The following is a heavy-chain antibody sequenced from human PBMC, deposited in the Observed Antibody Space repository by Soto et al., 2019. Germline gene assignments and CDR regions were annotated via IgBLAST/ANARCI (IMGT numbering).Heavy chain of an antibody. V-gene: IGHV4-34*01. J-gene: IGHJ6*02. CDR3: AKTGSYYYYGMDV. Sequence: SETLSLTCAIYGGSFSGYYWSWIRQPPGRGLEWIGEIDHSGSTNYNPSLKSRVTISVDTSKNQFSLKLSSVTAADTAVYYCAKTGSYYYYGMDVWGQGTTVTVSS. CDR2: IDHSGST. CDR1: GGSFSGYY. D-gene: IGHD1-26*01.